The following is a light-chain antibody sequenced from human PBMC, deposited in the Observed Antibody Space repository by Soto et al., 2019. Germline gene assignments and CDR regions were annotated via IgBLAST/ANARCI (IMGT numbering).Light chain of an antibody. CDR2: YAS. Sequence: EVVMTQSPATLSVSPGERATLSCRASQTVHRNLAWYQQKPGQAPSLLISYASTRATGIPARFSGSGSGTDFTLTISSLQSEDSEVYYCPHYCNWPPTFGPGTKVEIK. CDR3: PHYCNWPPT. V-gene: IGKV3-15*01. J-gene: IGKJ3*01. CDR1: QTVHRN.